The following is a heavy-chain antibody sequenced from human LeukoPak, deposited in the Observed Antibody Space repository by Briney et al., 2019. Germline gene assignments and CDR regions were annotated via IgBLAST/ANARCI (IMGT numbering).Heavy chain of an antibody. Sequence: GGSLRLSCAGSGFIFNNYAMHWVRQPPGKGLEWVSGISWNSGSIDYADSVRGRFTISRDNAKNSLYLQMNSLRVEDTAVYYCASSNWFDPWGQGTLVTVSS. V-gene: IGHV3-9*01. CDR1: GFIFNNYA. CDR2: ISWNSGSI. CDR3: ASSNWFDP. J-gene: IGHJ5*02.